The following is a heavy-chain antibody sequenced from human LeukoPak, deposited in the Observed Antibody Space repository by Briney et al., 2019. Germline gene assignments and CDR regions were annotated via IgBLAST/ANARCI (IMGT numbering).Heavy chain of an antibody. CDR1: GLTFSSSW. CDR2: INPDGNKK. V-gene: IGHV3-7*01. Sequence: GGSLRLSCAVSGLTFSSSWMDWVRQAPGKGLEWVASINPDGNKKYSADSVKGRFTISRDNAENSLYLQMNSLRVEDTAVYYCARENDFWRWGQGTLVTVSS. D-gene: IGHD3-3*01. J-gene: IGHJ4*02. CDR3: ARENDFWR.